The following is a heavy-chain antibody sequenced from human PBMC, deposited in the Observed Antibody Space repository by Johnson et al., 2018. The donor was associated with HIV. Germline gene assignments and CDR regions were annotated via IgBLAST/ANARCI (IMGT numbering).Heavy chain of an antibody. D-gene: IGHD4-17*01. V-gene: IGHV3-64*01. CDR1: GFTFSSYG. CDR2: ISCNGGGP. Sequence: VQLVESGGGVVQPGRSLRLSRAASGFTFSSYGMHWVRQAPGQGLEYASAISCNGGGPYYANPVKGRFTISRHNSKNTLYLQMGSLSAEDMAVYYCARYQGANCDYAAAQDAFDIWGQGTMVTVSS. J-gene: IGHJ3*02. CDR3: ARYQGANCDYAAAQDAFDI.